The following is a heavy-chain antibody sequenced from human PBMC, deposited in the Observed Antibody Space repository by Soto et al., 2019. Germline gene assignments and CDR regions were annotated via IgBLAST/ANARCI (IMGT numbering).Heavy chain of an antibody. D-gene: IGHD3-16*01. CDR3: TRDDSGLGVDY. CDR2: IPSDGRDV. V-gene: IGHV3-74*01. Sequence: GGSMRLSCEASGFNFRDFWMHWVRQPPGKGPEWVSNIPSDGRDVSYADSVRGRFTISRDDARNTLYLQMSDLRVEDTAIYYCTRDDSGLGVDYWGQGTQVTVSS. CDR1: GFNFRDFW. J-gene: IGHJ4*02.